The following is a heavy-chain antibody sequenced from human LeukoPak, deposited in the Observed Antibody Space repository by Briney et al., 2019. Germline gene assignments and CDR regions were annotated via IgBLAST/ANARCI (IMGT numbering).Heavy chain of an antibody. V-gene: IGHV3-23*01. CDR2: IGGSGGST. Sequence: PGGSLRLSCAASGFTFSSYAMSWVRQAPGKGLEWVSSIGGSGGSTYYADSVKGRFTISRANSKNTLYLQMNSLRAEDTAVYYCAKVETAAAATLRGFDYWGQGTLVTVSS. CDR3: AKVETAAAATLRGFDY. J-gene: IGHJ4*02. D-gene: IGHD6-13*01. CDR1: GFTFSSYA.